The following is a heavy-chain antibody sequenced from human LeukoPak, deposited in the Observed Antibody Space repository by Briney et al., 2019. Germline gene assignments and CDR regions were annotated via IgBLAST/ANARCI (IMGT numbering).Heavy chain of an antibody. J-gene: IGHJ1*01. CDR1: GFTFSDCE. V-gene: IGHV3-48*03. D-gene: IGHD2-15*01. Sequence: GGSLRLSCAASGFTFSDCEMNWVRQAPGKGLEWVAYISGSGGATFYPDSVRGRFTISRDNSKNSLFLVMKSLRDEDTAVYYCARVAWGYCSSGSCSHLWGQGTLVTVSS. CDR3: ARVAWGYCSSGSCSHL. CDR2: ISGSGGAT.